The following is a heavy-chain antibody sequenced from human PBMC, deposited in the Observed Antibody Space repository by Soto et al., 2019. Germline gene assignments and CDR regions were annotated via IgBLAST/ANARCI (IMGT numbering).Heavy chain of an antibody. CDR1: GFTFSTYS. Sequence: GGSLRLSCAASGFTFSTYSMHWVRQAPGKGLEWVSSIDPSSVYIFYAASVQGRFTVSRANAQNSFYLQMNSLGAEDTAVYYCAKSVVRGAPDSWGQGTLVTVSS. CDR2: IDPSSVYI. CDR3: AKSVVRGAPDS. J-gene: IGHJ4*02. D-gene: IGHD2-15*01. V-gene: IGHV3-21*01.